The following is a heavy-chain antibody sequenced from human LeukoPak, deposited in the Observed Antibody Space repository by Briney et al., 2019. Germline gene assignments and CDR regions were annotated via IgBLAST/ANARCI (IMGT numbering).Heavy chain of an antibody. J-gene: IGHJ3*02. V-gene: IGHV5-51*01. CDR2: IYPGDSYT. Sequence: GESLRISCKGSGYSFTNYWISWVRHVPGKGLVCGGSIYPGDSYTTYTPSFQGHVTISADKSINTAYLQWSSLKASDTAMYYCARFFTGYADAFYMWDEGTMIIVS. D-gene: IGHD3-9*01. CDR3: ARFFTGYADAFYM. CDR1: GYSFTNYW.